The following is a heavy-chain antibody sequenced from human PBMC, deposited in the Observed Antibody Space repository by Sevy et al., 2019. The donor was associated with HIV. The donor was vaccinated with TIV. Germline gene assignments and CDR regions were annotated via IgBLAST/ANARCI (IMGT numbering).Heavy chain of an antibody. CDR2: IYYSGST. Sequence: SETLSLTCTVSGGSISSSSYYWGWIRQPPGKGLEWIGSIYYSGSTYYNPSLKSRVTISVDTSKNQFSLKLSSVTAADTAVYYCARHVIQEPRYNWFDPWGQGTLVTVSS. V-gene: IGHV4-39*01. J-gene: IGHJ5*02. CDR1: GGSISSSSYY. CDR3: ARHVIQEPRYNWFDP.